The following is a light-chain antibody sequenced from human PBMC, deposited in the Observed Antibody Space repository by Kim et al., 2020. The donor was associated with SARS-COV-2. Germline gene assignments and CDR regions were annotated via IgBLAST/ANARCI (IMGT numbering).Light chain of an antibody. Sequence: ASGKLTCTLSSGHSSYAIAWHQQQPEKGPRYLMKLNSDGSHSKGDGIPDRFSGSSSGAERYLTISSLQSEDEADYYCQTWGTGILVFGGGTKLTVL. V-gene: IGLV4-69*01. J-gene: IGLJ2*01. CDR2: LNSDGSH. CDR1: SGHSSYA. CDR3: QTWGTGILV.